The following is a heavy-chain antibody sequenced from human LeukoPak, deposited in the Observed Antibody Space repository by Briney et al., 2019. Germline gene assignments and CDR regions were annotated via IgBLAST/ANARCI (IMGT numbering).Heavy chain of an antibody. J-gene: IGHJ1*01. D-gene: IGHD6-25*01. V-gene: IGHV3-30*03. Sequence: GGSLRLSCTGSGFSFTNYAMHWVRQAPGEGLEWVAVISYDESKIYYADSVKGRFTISRDLSANTLYLQMNSLTTEDTAMYFCARRPVAAEYFQYWGQGTLVTVSS. CDR1: GFSFTNYA. CDR3: ARRPVAAEYFQY. CDR2: ISYDESKI.